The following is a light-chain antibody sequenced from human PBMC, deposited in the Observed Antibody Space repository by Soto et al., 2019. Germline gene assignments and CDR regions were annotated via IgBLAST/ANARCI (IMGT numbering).Light chain of an antibody. CDR2: AAS. V-gene: IGKV1-39*01. CDR1: QSISNY. CDR3: QQSYSSPWT. J-gene: IGKJ1*01. Sequence: DIQMTQSPSSLSASVGDRVTITCRASQSISNYLNWYQQKPGKAPNLLIYAASTLQSGAPSRFSGSGSGTDFTLTISSLQAEDFATYYCQQSYSSPWTFGQGTKVDIK.